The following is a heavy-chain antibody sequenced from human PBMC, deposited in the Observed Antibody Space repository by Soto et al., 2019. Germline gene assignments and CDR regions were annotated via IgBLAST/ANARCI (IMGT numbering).Heavy chain of an antibody. Sequence: GGSLRLSCAASGFTFSSYGMHWVRQAPGKGLEWVAVISYDGSNKYYADSVKGRFTISRDNSKNTLYLQMNSLRAEDTAVYYCEKLGIAAGMDVWGQGTTVTVSS. J-gene: IGHJ6*02. D-gene: IGHD6-25*01. CDR3: EKLGIAAGMDV. CDR2: ISYDGSNK. V-gene: IGHV3-30*18. CDR1: GFTFSSYG.